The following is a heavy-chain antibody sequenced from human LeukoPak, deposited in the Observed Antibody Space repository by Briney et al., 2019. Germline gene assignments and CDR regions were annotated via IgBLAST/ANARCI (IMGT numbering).Heavy chain of an antibody. Sequence: SETLSLTCTVSGASISSSSYSWGWIRQPPGKGLEWIGNVFYGGSTSYNLSLKSRVTISVDTSKNQFSLKLNSVTAADTAVYYCARRSSRAADFDYWGQGTLVTVSS. CDR3: ARRSSRAADFDY. CDR1: GASISSSSYS. V-gene: IGHV4-39*01. D-gene: IGHD6-13*01. J-gene: IGHJ4*02. CDR2: VFYGGST.